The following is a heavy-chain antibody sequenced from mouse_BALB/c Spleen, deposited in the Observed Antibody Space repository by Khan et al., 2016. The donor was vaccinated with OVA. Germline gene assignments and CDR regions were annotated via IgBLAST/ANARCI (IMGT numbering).Heavy chain of an antibody. Sequence: QVQLQQSGAELARPGASVKMSCKASGYTFTSYTIHWIKLRPGQGLEWIGFINPSNGYTNYNQKFKDKATLTADKSSTTVYMQLSSLTSDDSAVYNCVRDGAYHRNDGWFAYWGQGTLVTVFA. CDR2: INPSNGYT. CDR3: VRDGAYHRNDGWFAY. J-gene: IGHJ3*01. CDR1: GYTFTSYT. D-gene: IGHD2-14*01. V-gene: IGHV1-4*01.